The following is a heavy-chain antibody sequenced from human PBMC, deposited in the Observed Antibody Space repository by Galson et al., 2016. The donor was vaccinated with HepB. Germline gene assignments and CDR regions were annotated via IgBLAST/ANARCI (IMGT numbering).Heavy chain of an antibody. CDR2: INSSGDGT. J-gene: IGHJ4*02. V-gene: IGHV3-23*01. CDR1: GFTFSTYA. Sequence: SLRLSCAASGFTFSTYAMNWVRQPPGKGLEWVSPINSSGDGTYYADSVKGRFTISRDNSKGMLHPNMNSLRAEDTAVYYCARGHSGYMYYWGQGVLVTVSS. CDR3: ARGHSGYMYY. D-gene: IGHD5-12*01.